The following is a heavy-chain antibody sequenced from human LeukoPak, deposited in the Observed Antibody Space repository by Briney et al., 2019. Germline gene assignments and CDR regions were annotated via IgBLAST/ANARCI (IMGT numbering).Heavy chain of an antibody. CDR1: GGSFSGYY. J-gene: IGHJ4*02. Sequence: PSETLSLTCAVYGGSFSGYYWSWIRQPPGKGLEWIGEINHSGSTNYNPSLKSRVTISVDTSKNQFSLKLSSVTAADTAVYYCARGGGVGAIGPPPFDYWGQGTLVTVSS. CDR2: INHSGST. D-gene: IGHD1-26*01. CDR3: ARGGGVGAIGPPPFDY. V-gene: IGHV4-34*01.